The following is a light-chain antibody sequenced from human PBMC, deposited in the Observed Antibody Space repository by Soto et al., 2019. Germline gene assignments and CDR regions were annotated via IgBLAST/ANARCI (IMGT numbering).Light chain of an antibody. CDR3: SSYTGSSTYVV. Sequence: QSVLTQPPSVSGSPGQRVSISCSGGSSNIGSETVNWYQHLPGAAPKLLIYFNNQRPSGVPDRFSGSKSGTSASLAISGLQSGDEADYYCSSYTGSSTYVVFGGGTKLTVL. V-gene: IGLV1-44*01. CDR2: FNN. CDR1: SSNIGSET. J-gene: IGLJ2*01.